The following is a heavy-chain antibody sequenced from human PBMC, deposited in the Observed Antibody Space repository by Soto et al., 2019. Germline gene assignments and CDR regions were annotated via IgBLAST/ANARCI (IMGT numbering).Heavy chain of an antibody. V-gene: IGHV3-11*01. J-gene: IGHJ4*02. CDR3: ARAALVVVPGSSDS. D-gene: IGHD2-15*01. CDR1: GFTFSDYY. CDR2: MSASGSTI. Sequence: QVQLVETGGGLVKPGGSLRLSCAASGFTFSDYYMSWIRQAPGRGLEWVSFMSASGSTIWHADSVKGRFTISRDNAKNSLYLQMNSLRAEDTAIYYCARAALVVVPGSSDSWGQGTLVTVSS.